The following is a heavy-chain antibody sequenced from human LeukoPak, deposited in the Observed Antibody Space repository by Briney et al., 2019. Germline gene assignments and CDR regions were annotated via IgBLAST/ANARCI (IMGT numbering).Heavy chain of an antibody. D-gene: IGHD6-13*01. Sequence: SETLSLTCTVSGGSISSYYWSWIRQPPAKGLEWIGYIYYTGSTYYTPSLTSRVTISVDTSRDQFSLRLSSVTAADTAVYYCARRSSSWKNWFDPWGQGTLVTVSS. CDR1: GGSISSYY. J-gene: IGHJ5*02. CDR2: IYYTGST. V-gene: IGHV4-59*08. CDR3: ARRSSSWKNWFDP.